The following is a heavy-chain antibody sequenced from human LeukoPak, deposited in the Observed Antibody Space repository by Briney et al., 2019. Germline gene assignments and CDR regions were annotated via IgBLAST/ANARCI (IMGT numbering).Heavy chain of an antibody. J-gene: IGHJ5*02. Sequence: SGGSLRLSCAASGFTFNSFDMNWVRQAPGKGLEWVSSISTSSRYIYYRDSVKGRFTISRDDAKNSLYLQMNSLRVEDTAVYYCARADCSGSTCYLRRSWFDPWGQGTLVTVSS. CDR3: ARADCSGSTCYLRRSWFDP. V-gene: IGHV3-21*01. CDR1: GFTFNSFD. CDR2: ISTSSRYI. D-gene: IGHD2-2*01.